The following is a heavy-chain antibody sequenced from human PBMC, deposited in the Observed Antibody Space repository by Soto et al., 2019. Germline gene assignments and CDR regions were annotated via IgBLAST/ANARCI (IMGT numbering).Heavy chain of an antibody. V-gene: IGHV5-10-1*01. Sequence: PGESLKISCKGSGYSFTSYWISWVRQIPGKGLEWMGRIDPSDSYTNYSPSFQGHVTISADKSISTAYLQWSSLKASDTAMYYCARRAPLTMVRGIGYYYGMDVWGQGTTVTVSS. CDR3: ARRAPLTMVRGIGYYYGMDV. D-gene: IGHD3-10*01. CDR1: GYSFTSYW. CDR2: IDPSDSYT. J-gene: IGHJ6*02.